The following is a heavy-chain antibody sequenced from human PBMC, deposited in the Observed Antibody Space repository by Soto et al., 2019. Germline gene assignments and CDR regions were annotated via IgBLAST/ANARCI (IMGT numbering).Heavy chain of an antibody. V-gene: IGHV4-59*12. Sequence: QVVLQESGPGLVKPSETLSLTCSVSGRSITSYYWSWVRQPPGKGLERLGYIYDNGITSQNPSLKRRVTMSADASQNHFSLKLTSVTGADTAVYYCARTYDSNGYANEFDSWGQGILVTVTS. CDR1: GRSITSYY. CDR2: IYDNGIT. D-gene: IGHD3-22*01. CDR3: ARTYDSNGYANEFDS. J-gene: IGHJ4*02.